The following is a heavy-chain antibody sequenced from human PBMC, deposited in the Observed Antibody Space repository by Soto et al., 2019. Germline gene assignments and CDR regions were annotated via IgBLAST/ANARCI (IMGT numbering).Heavy chain of an antibody. Sequence: QMQLVESGGGVAQPGNSLRLSCAASGFIFSNYAMHWVRQAPGKGLEWVALISYDGRYIYYADSVKGRFAISRDNSKKTVEVLMNSLSRENTAVYYGARDVTDYLLDVWGQGTTVNVSS. V-gene: IGHV3-30*03. J-gene: IGHJ6*02. CDR3: ARDVTDYLLDV. D-gene: IGHD2-21*02. CDR1: GFIFSNYA. CDR2: ISYDGRYI.